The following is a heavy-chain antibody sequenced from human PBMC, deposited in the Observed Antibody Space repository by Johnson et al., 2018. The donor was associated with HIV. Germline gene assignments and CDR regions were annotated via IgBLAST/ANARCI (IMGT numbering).Heavy chain of an antibody. D-gene: IGHD5-18*01. V-gene: IGHV3-66*01. CDR3: ARNRPVSYGYRGAFDF. CDR2: IYSGGST. Sequence: VQLVESGGGVVKPGGSLRLSCAASGFTVSSNYMSWVRQAPGKGLEWVSVIYSGGSTYYADSVKGRFTISRDNAMKSLYLQINSLRAEDTAVYYCARNRPVSYGYRGAFDFWGQGTMVTV. CDR1: GFTVSSNY. J-gene: IGHJ3*01.